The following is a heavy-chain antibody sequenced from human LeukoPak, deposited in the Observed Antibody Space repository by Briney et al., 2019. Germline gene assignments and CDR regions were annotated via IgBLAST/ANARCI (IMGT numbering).Heavy chain of an antibody. J-gene: IGHJ4*02. CDR3: ARSGFYRGGDCYVDY. CDR2: INHSGST. V-gene: IGHV4-34*01. CDR1: GGSFSTYY. D-gene: IGHD2-21*02. Sequence: SETLSLTCAVYGGSFSTYYWSWIRQPPGKGLEWIGEINHSGSTNYNPSLKSRVTISVDTSKNQFSLKLSSVTAADTAVYYCARSGFYRGGDCYVDYWGQGTLVTVSS.